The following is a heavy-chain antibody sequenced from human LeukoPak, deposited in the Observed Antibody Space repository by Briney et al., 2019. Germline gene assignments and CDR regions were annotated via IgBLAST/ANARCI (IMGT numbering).Heavy chain of an antibody. V-gene: IGHV4-39*07. CDR3: ARGYSSSPYYYYYYMDV. D-gene: IGHD6-6*01. J-gene: IGHJ6*03. Sequence: SETLSLTCTVSGGSISSSSYYWGWIRQPPGKGLEWTGSIYYSGSTYYNPSLKSRVTISVDTSKNQSSLKLSSVTAADTAVYYCARGYSSSPYYYYYYMDVWGKGTTVTVSS. CDR2: IYYSGST. CDR1: GGSISSSSYY.